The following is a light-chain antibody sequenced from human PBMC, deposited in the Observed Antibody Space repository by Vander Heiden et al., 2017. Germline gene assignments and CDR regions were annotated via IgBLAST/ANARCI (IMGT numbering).Light chain of an antibody. J-gene: IGKJ4*01. CDR1: QSISSW. Sequence: DIQLTQSPSTLAAAVGDRVTITCRASQSISSWLAWYQQKPGKAPKLLIYDASSLESGVPSRFSGSGYGTEYTLTISSRQPDDFAPYYCQQHNSYPQLTFGGGTKVEIK. CDR2: DAS. V-gene: IGKV1-5*01. CDR3: QQHNSYPQLT.